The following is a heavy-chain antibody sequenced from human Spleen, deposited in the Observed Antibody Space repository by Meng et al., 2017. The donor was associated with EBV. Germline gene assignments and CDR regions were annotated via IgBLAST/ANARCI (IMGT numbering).Heavy chain of an antibody. D-gene: IGHD3-16*01. Sequence: EWRVVGVGGGLTHPGGSLRSSCAASGFTVTNNYMSWVRQAPGKGLEWVSVIYSGGSTFYRDSVKGRFTISRDSSKNTLYLQMDNVRAEDTAVYYCASLRQGDYFDFWGQGTLVTVSS. J-gene: IGHJ4*02. CDR1: GFTVTNNY. V-gene: IGHV3-53*01. CDR2: IYSGGST. CDR3: ASLRQGDYFDF.